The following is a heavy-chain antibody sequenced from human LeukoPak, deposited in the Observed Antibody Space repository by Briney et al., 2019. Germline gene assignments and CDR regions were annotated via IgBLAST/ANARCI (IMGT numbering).Heavy chain of an antibody. J-gene: IGHJ4*02. D-gene: IGHD6-19*01. Sequence: QPGGSLRLSCAVSGFSFSSYSMNWVRQAPGKGLEWVSYIISSSSTMYYADSVKGRFTISRDNAKNSLYLQMNSLRDEYTAVYYCARDRDSSGRTFDYWGQGTLVTVS. CDR2: IISSSSTM. CDR1: GFSFSSYS. V-gene: IGHV3-48*02. CDR3: ARDRDSSGRTFDY.